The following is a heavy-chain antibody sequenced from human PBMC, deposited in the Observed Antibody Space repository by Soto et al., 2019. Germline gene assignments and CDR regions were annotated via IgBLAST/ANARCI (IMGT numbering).Heavy chain of an antibody. V-gene: IGHV3-21*01. CDR2: ISSSSSYI. D-gene: IGHD5-12*01. CDR3: ARDKAATISFYYYYYMDV. Sequence: GGSLRLSCAASGFTFSSYSMNWVRQAPGKGLEWVSSISSSSSYIYYADSVKGRFTISRDNAKNSLYLQMNSLRAEDTAVYYCARDKAATISFYYYYYMDVWGKGTTVTVSS. J-gene: IGHJ6*03. CDR1: GFTFSSYS.